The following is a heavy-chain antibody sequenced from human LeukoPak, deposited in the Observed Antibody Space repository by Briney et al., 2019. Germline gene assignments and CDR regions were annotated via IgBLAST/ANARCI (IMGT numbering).Heavy chain of an antibody. CDR3: ARSYYNVFDY. Sequence: PGGSLRLSCAASGFTFSNYGMHWVRQAPGKGLEWVALIWYDGSNKYYADSVKGRFTIPRDNSKNTLYLQMNSLRAEATAVYYCARSYYNVFDYWGQGTLVTVSS. V-gene: IGHV3-33*08. CDR2: IWYDGSNK. CDR1: GFTFSNYG. D-gene: IGHD3-10*01. J-gene: IGHJ4*02.